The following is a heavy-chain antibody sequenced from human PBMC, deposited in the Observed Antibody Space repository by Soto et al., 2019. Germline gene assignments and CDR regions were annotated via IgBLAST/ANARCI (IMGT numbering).Heavy chain of an antibody. J-gene: IGHJ5*02. D-gene: IGHD3-10*01. V-gene: IGHV3-53*01. Sequence: GGSLRLSCAASGFTVSSNYMSWVRQAPGKGLEWVSVIYSGGSTYYADSVKGRFTISRDNSKNTLYLQMNSLRAEDTAVYYCASSKWFGELSAWGQGALVTVSS. CDR2: IYSGGST. CDR3: ASSKWFGELSA. CDR1: GFTVSSNY.